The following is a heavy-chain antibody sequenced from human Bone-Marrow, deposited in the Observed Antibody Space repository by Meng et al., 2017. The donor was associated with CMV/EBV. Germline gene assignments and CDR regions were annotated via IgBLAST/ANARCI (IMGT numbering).Heavy chain of an antibody. CDR3: ARGPRSGVVIDFFDY. CDR2: ISSSSYI. D-gene: IGHD3-3*01. V-gene: IGHV3-21*01. Sequence: GESLKISCAASGFTFSSYSMNWVRQAPGKGLEWVSSISSSSYIYYADSVKGRFTISRDNAKNSLYLQMNSLRAEDTAVYYCARGPRSGVVIDFFDYWGQGTLVTVDS. J-gene: IGHJ4*02. CDR1: GFTFSSYS.